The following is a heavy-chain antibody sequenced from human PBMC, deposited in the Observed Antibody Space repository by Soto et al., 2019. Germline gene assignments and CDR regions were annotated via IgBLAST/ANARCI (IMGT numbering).Heavy chain of an antibody. V-gene: IGHV3-23*01. Sequence: GGSLRLSCAASGFTFSYYAMTWVRQSPGKGLEWVSGISSSGGNTYYADSVKGRFTITRDNSKNTLSLQMDSLRAEDTAVYYCAKNGASSKTWYMWYYALDVWGQGTTVTVSS. CDR2: ISSSGGNT. J-gene: IGHJ6*02. CDR1: GFTFSYYA. D-gene: IGHD6-13*01. CDR3: AKNGASSKTWYMWYYALDV.